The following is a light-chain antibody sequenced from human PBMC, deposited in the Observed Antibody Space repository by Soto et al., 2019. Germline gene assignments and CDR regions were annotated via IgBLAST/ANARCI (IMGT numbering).Light chain of an antibody. CDR2: GAS. Sequence: EIVRTQYPATLSVSPGERSTLSCMASHSVRSSLAWYQQKPGQAPRLLIYGASSRATGFPDRFSGSGSGTDFTLTISRLEAEDFAVYYCQQSSSSPITVGPVTRLEIK. J-gene: IGKJ5*01. CDR3: QQSSSSPIT. CDR1: HSVRSS. V-gene: IGKV3-20*01.